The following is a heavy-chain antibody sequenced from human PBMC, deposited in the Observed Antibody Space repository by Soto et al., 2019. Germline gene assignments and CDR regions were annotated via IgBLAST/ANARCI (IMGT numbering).Heavy chain of an antibody. Sequence: GESLKISCKGSGYSFTSYWISWVRQMPGKGLEWMGRIDPSDSYTNHSPSFQGHVTISADKSISTAYLQWSSLKAPDTAMYYCARSLYCSGGSCYSSNYWGQGTLVTVSS. CDR2: IDPSDSYT. V-gene: IGHV5-10-1*01. CDR1: GYSFTSYW. J-gene: IGHJ4*02. CDR3: ARSLYCSGGSCYSSNY. D-gene: IGHD2-15*01.